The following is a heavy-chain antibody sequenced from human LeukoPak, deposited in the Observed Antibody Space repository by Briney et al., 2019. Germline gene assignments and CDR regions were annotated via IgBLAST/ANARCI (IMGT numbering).Heavy chain of an antibody. CDR2: IGIAGDT. CDR3: ARDPSGRGMDV. CDR1: GFTFSSYD. D-gene: IGHD6-19*01. V-gene: IGHV3-13*01. Sequence: GGSLRLSCAASGFTFSSYDMQWVRQVIGKGLEWVSAIGIAGDTHYTGSVKGRFTISRENAKNSLYLQMNSLRAGDTAVYYCARDPSGRGMDVWGQGTTVTVSS. J-gene: IGHJ6*02.